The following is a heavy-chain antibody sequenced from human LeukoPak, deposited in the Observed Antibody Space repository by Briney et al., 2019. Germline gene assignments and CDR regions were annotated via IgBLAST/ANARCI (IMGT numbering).Heavy chain of an antibody. Sequence: GASVTVSCKASGYTFTSYYMHWVRQAPGQGLDWMGIINPSGGSTSYAQKFQGRVTMTRDMSTSTVYMELSSLRSEDTAVYYCARHFWEPLYCTNGVCYTGGNAFDIWGQGTMVTVSS. CDR1: GYTFTSYY. J-gene: IGHJ3*02. V-gene: IGHV1-46*01. CDR3: ARHFWEPLYCTNGVCYTGGNAFDI. D-gene: IGHD2-8*01. CDR2: INPSGGST.